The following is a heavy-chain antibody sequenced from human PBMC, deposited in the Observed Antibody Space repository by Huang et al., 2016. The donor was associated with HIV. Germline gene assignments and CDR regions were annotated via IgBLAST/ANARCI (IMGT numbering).Heavy chain of an antibody. CDR1: GFSFSHYG. J-gene: IGHJ4*02. CDR3: ATDLGGYSFDY. D-gene: IGHD2-21*02. V-gene: IGHV3-30*02. Sequence: QEQLVESGGGVVQPGGSLRLSCATYGFSFSHYGVHWVRQAPGKGLEWVAFIRFDGGNKHYADSAKGRFTISRDNSKKMLFLEMNSLRGDDTAFYYCATDLGGYSFDYWGQGALVSVSS. CDR2: IRFDGGNK.